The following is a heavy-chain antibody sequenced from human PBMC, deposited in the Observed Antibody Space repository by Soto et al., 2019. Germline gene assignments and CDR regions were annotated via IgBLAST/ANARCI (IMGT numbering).Heavy chain of an antibody. V-gene: IGHV4-59*01. D-gene: IGHD6-13*01. CDR3: ARGPPAAAFDY. J-gene: IGHJ4*02. CDR1: CGSIISYY. CDR2: IYYSGST. Sequence: PSETLSLTCTFSCGSIISYYWSWIRQPPGKGLEWIGYIYYSGSTNYNPSLKSRVTISVDTSKNQFSLKLSSVTAADTAVYYCARGPPAAAFDYWGQGTLVTVSS.